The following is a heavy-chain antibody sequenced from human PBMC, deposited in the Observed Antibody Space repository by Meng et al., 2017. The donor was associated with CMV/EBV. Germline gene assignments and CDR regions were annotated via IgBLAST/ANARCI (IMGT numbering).Heavy chain of an antibody. CDR3: VGGIVVVPAAIHYYYYGMDV. Sequence: GESLKISCAASGFTFSSYSMNWVRQAPGKGLEWVSSISSSSSYIYYADSVKGRFTISRDNAKNSLYLQMNSLRAEDTAVYYCVGGIVVVPAAIHYYYYGMDVWGQETTVTVSS. J-gene: IGHJ6*02. CDR1: GFTFSSYS. V-gene: IGHV3-21*01. CDR2: ISSSSSYI. D-gene: IGHD2-2*01.